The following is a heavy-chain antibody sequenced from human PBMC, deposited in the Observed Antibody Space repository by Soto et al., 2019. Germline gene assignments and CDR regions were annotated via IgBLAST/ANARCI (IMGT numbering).Heavy chain of an antibody. CDR2: IYHNGRA. CDR1: GGSFSGYY. D-gene: IGHD2-8*02. V-gene: IGHV4-34*01. CDR3: ARADSVLVAKGFDL. Sequence: PSETLSLTCAVYGGSFSGYYWTWVRQSPGKGLEWIGEIYHNGRAFDNPSLKGRVTISIDKSNNQFSLNLTSVTAADTAVYYCARADSVLVAKGFDLWGQGALVTVSS. J-gene: IGHJ4*02.